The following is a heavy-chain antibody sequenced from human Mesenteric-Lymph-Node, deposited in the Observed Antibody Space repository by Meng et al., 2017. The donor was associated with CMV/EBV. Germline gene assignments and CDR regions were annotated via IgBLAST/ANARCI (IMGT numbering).Heavy chain of an antibody. J-gene: IGHJ4*02. CDR3: ATSLYCSSTSCYKGFDY. CDR1: GFSFSDYG. D-gene: IGHD2-2*02. V-gene: IGHV3-30*19. Sequence: GGSLRLSCAASGFSFSDYGMHWVRQAPGKGLEWVAVISYDGSNKYYADSVKGRFTISRDNSKNTLYLQMNSLRAEDTAVYYCATSLYCSSTSCYKGFDYWGQGTLVTVSS. CDR2: ISYDGSNK.